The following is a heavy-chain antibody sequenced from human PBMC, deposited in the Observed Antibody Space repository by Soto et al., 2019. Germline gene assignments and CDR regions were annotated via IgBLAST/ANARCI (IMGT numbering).Heavy chain of an antibody. Sequence: GGSLRLSCAVSGFTFDDNAMHWVRQAPEEGLEWVSGINWKSDIGYADSVKGRFTISRDNAENSLYLQMNSLRAEDTALYYCAISQDRGGRTTFIYWGQGTQVTVSS. CDR1: GFTFDDNA. V-gene: IGHV3-9*01. D-gene: IGHD3-16*01. CDR3: AISQDRGGRTTFIY. CDR2: INWKSDI. J-gene: IGHJ4*02.